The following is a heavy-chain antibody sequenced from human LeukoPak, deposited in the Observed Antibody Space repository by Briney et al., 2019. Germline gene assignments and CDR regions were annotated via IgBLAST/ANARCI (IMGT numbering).Heavy chain of an antibody. CDR3: ARGAVIGSSSWYGGGHY. Sequence: SVRVSCNASGGTFSSYAISWVRQAPGQGLGWMGRIIPILGIANYAQKFQGRVTITADKSTSTAYMELSSLRSEDTAVYYCARGAVIGSSSWYGGGHYGGQGTLVTVSS. J-gene: IGHJ4*02. V-gene: IGHV1-69*04. CDR1: GGTFSSYA. D-gene: IGHD6-13*01. CDR2: IIPILGIA.